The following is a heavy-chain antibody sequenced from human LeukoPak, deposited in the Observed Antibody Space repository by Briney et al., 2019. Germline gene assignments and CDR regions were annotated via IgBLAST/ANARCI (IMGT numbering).Heavy chain of an antibody. CDR3: ARLLVPAAYFDY. D-gene: IGHD2-2*01. J-gene: IGHJ4*02. V-gene: IGHV4-39*01. Sequence: PSETLSLTCTVSGGSLSSSSYYWGWIRQPPGKGLEWIGSIYYSGSTYYNPSLKSRVTISVDTSNNQFSLKLSSVTAADTAVYYCARLLVPAAYFDYWGQGTLVTVSS. CDR1: GGSLSSSSYY. CDR2: IYYSGST.